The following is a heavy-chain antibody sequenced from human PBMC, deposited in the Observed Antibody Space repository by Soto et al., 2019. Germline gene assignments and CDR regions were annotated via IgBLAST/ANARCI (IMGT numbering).Heavy chain of an antibody. CDR1: GFTFNAHA. V-gene: IGHV3-23*01. D-gene: IGHD2-8*02. CDR2: ISGDGKTT. Sequence: EVQVLESGGGLLQPGGSLRLSCVASGFTFNAHAMTWVRQGPGMGLEWTSTISGDGKTTHYADSVKGRFTVSRDNSKNTLSLQMNSLCGEDTAKYYCVKDWTGDKCPCLDVWGQGTTVTVSS. CDR3: VKDWTGDKCPCLDV. J-gene: IGHJ6*02.